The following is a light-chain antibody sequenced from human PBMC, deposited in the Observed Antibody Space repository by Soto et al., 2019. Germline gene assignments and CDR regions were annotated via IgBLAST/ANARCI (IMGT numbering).Light chain of an antibody. CDR3: QQYGSSPPWT. Sequence: EIVLTQSPGTLSLSPGERATLSCRASQSVSSTYLAWYQHKPGQAPRLLFYGASSRATDIPDRFSGSGSGTDFTLTISRLEPEAFAVYYCQQYGSSPPWTFGQGTKVEIK. V-gene: IGKV3-20*01. CDR1: QSVSSTY. CDR2: GAS. J-gene: IGKJ1*01.